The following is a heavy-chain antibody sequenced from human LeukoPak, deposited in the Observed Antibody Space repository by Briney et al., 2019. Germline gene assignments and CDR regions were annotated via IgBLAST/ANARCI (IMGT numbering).Heavy chain of an antibody. CDR1: GFTFSSYA. D-gene: IGHD1-26*01. Sequence: TGGSLRLSCAASGFTFSSYAMSWVRQAPGKGLEWVSAISGSGGSTYYADSVKGRFTISRDNSKNTLYLQMNSLRAEDTAVYYCVKDRREKGEQIDYWGQETLVTVS. CDR3: VKDRREKGEQIDY. CDR2: ISGSGGST. J-gene: IGHJ4*02. V-gene: IGHV3-23*01.